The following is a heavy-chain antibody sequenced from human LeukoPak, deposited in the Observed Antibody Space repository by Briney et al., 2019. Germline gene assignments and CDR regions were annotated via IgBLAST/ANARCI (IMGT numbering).Heavy chain of an antibody. CDR1: GGSTSSYY. D-gene: IGHD3-22*01. J-gene: IGHJ5*02. CDR2: IYYSGST. CDR3: ARLSRNYYDSSGYPNWFDP. Sequence: SETLPLTYTVSGGSTSSYYRSWIRQPPGKGLEWIGYIYYSGSTNYNPSLKSRVTISVDTSKNQFSLKLSSVTAADTAVYYCARLSRNYYDSSGYPNWFDPWGQGTLVTVSS. V-gene: IGHV4-59*08.